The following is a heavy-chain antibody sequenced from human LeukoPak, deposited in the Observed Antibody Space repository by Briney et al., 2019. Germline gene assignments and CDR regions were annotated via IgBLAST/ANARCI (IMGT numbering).Heavy chain of an antibody. D-gene: IGHD3-22*01. CDR3: ARDLKGSGYYPR. J-gene: IGHJ4*02. CDR2: IKQDGSEK. Sequence: GGSLRLSCAASGFTFSTYLLHWVRQAPGKGLEWVANIKQDGSEKYYVDSVKGRFTISRDNAKNSLYLQMNSLRAEDTAVYYCARDLKGSGYYPRWGQGTLVTVSS. V-gene: IGHV3-7*01. CDR1: GFTFSTYL.